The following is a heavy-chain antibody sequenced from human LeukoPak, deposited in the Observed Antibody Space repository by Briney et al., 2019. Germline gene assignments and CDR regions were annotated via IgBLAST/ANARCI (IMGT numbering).Heavy chain of an antibody. Sequence: GGSLRLSCAASGFTFSNYGMHWVRQAPGKGLEWVAFTRSDGRNNYYVDSVRGRFTISRDNSKNTLCLQMNSLRVEDTAVYYCAKSINSGSLLDYWGQGTLVTVSS. J-gene: IGHJ4*02. CDR3: AKSINSGSLLDY. D-gene: IGHD3-22*01. V-gene: IGHV3-30*02. CDR2: TRSDGRNN. CDR1: GFTFSNYG.